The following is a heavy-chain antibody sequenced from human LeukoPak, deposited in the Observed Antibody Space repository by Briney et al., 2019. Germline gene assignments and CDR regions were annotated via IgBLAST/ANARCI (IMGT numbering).Heavy chain of an antibody. D-gene: IGHD3-10*01. Sequence: SETLSLTCTVSGGSITSSSHHWGWLRQPPGKGLEWIGSIYYSGTTYYNPSLKSRVTISVDTSKNQFSLKLSSVTAADTALYYCAKHYMGSSYNHGLDCWGQGTLVTVSS. CDR1: GGSITSSSHH. CDR2: IYYSGTT. CDR3: AKHYMGSSYNHGLDC. V-gene: IGHV4-39*01. J-gene: IGHJ4*02.